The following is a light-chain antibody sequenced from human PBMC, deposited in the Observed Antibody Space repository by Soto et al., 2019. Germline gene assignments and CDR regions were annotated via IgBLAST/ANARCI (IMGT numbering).Light chain of an antibody. J-gene: IGKJ1*01. Sequence: EMVLTPSPATLSVSAGERATLSCRASQSISTLLAWYQQKPGQAPRLLIYDASNRATGIPARFSGSGSGTDFTLSIRSLEPEDFAVYYCQQRTDRPPWKCGQGNKGAI. V-gene: IGKV3-11*01. CDR2: DAS. CDR1: QSISTL. CDR3: QQRTDRPPWK.